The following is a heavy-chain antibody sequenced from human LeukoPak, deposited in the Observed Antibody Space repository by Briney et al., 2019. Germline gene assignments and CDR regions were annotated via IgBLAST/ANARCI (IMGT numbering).Heavy chain of an antibody. J-gene: IGHJ3*01. Sequence: SETPSLTCTVSGGSITDYYWGWIRQPPGRGLEWIGYIYYTGDTIDNPSLNSRLTMSLGTSKSQFSLKLNSVTAADTALYYCAKVTDYDFWSGRQGGAFDLWGHGTLVTVSS. CDR3: AKVTDYDFWSGRQGGAFDL. D-gene: IGHD3-3*01. CDR1: GGSITDYY. CDR2: IYYTGDT. V-gene: IGHV4-59*01.